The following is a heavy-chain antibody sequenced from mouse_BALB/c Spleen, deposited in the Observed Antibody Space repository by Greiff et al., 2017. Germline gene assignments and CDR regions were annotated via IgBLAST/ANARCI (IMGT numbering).Heavy chain of an antibody. D-gene: IGHD2-2*01. CDR1: GFTFSDYY. CDR3: ARDRDGYATGTLFAY. Sequence: EVKLMESGGGLVKPGGSLKLSCAASGFTFSDYYMYWVRQTPEKRLEWVATISDGGSYTYYPDSVKGRFTISRDNAKNNLYLQMSSLKSEDTAMYYCARDRDGYATGTLFAYWGQGTLVTVSA. CDR2: ISDGGSYT. V-gene: IGHV5-4*02. J-gene: IGHJ3*01.